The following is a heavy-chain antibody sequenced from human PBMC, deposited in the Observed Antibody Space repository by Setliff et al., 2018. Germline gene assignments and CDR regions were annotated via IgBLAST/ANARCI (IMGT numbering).Heavy chain of an antibody. CDR2: IRSKAYGGTT. CDR3: TTSAIHFSEYMWVTYRHIDH. V-gene: IGHV3-49*04. J-gene: IGHJ4*02. D-gene: IGHD3-16*02. CDR1: GFTFGDYA. Sequence: GGSLRLSCTASGFTFGDYAMSWVRQAPGKGLEWVGFIRSKAYGGTTEYAASVKGRFTISRDDSQNSLYLQMYSLTTEDTAVYYCTTSAIHFSEYMWVTYRHIDHWGQGTLVTVSS.